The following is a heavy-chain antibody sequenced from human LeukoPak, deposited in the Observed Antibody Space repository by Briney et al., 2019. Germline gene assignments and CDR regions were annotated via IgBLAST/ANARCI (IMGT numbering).Heavy chain of an antibody. Sequence: ASVKVSCKASGYTFTGYYMHWVRQPPGQGLGWMGRINTNSGGTNYAQKFQGRVTMTRDTSISTDYMELSRLRSDDTAVYYCARTIAVAGDAFDIWGQGTMVTVSS. J-gene: IGHJ3*02. CDR3: ARTIAVAGDAFDI. CDR2: INTNSGGT. V-gene: IGHV1-2*06. D-gene: IGHD6-19*01. CDR1: GYTFTGYY.